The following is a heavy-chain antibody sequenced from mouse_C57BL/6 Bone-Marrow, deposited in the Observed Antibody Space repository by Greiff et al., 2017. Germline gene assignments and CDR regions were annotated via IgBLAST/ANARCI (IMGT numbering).Heavy chain of an antibody. CDR1: GFTFSDYG. CDR2: ISSGSSTI. V-gene: IGHV5-17*01. D-gene: IGHD2-4*01. J-gene: IGHJ3*01. CDR3: ARAPIYYDYPAWFAY. Sequence: EVKLVESGGGLVKPGGSLKLSCAASGFTFSDYGMHWVRQAPEKGLEWVAYISSGSSTIYYADTVKGRFTISRDNAKNTLFLQMTSLRSEDTAMYYCARAPIYYDYPAWFAYWGQGTLVTVSA.